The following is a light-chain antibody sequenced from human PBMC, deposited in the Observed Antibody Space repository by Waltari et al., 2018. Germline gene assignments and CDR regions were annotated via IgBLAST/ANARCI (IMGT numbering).Light chain of an antibody. J-gene: IGLJ3*02. CDR2: DVS. CDR3: CSYAGRYTWV. V-gene: IGLV2-11*01. Sequence: QSALTQPRSVSGSPGQSVTISCTGTSSDVGGYNYVSWFQQHPGKAPKLMIHDVSKRPSGVPDRFSGSKSGNTASLTISGLQADDETDYYCCSYAGRYTWVFGG. CDR1: SSDVGGYNY.